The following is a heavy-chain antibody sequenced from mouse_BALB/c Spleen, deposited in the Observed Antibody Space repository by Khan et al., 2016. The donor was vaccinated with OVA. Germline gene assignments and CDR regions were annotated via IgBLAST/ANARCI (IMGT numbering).Heavy chain of an antibody. V-gene: IGHV3-1*02. D-gene: IGHD2-14*01. J-gene: IGHJ2*01. CDR1: GYSITSGYS. CDR3: SRCGFYRYYSYFDY. Sequence: EVQLQESGPDLVKPSQSLSLTCTVTGYSITSGYSWHWIRQFPGNKLEWMGSIHNSGTTNSNPSLKGRISLTRDTSKTQFFLQLNSVTTEDTATYFSSRCGFYRYYSYFDYWVQGTTLTVSS. CDR2: IHNSGTT.